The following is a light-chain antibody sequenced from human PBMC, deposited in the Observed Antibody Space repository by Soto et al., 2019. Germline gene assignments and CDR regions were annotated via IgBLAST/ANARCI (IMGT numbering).Light chain of an antibody. V-gene: IGLV2-14*01. CDR1: SSDVGGYNY. CDR2: EVS. CDR3: SSYTSTNTVI. Sequence: QSALTQPASVSGSPGQSITISCTGTSSDVGGYNYVSWYQQHPGKAPKVMIYEVSNRPSGVSNRFSGSKSGNTASLTISGLPAEDEADYYCSSYTSTNTVIFGGGTKLTVL. J-gene: IGLJ2*01.